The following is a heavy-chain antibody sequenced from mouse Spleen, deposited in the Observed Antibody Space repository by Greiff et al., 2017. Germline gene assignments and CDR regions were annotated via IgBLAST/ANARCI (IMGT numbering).Heavy chain of an antibody. Sequence: VQLQQSGPELVKPGASVKMSCKASGYTFTDYNMHWVKQSHGKSLEWIGYINPNNGGTSYNQKFKGKATLTVNKSSSTAYMELRSLTSEDSAVYYCARIYYGNPYYAMDYWGQGTSVTVSS. V-gene: IGHV1-22*01. D-gene: IGHD2-1*01. J-gene: IGHJ4*01. CDR3: ARIYYGNPYYAMDY. CDR1: GYTFTDYN. CDR2: INPNNGGT.